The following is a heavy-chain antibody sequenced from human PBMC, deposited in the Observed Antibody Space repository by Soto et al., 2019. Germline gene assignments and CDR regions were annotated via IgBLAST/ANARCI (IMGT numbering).Heavy chain of an antibody. CDR2: IDPSDSYT. Sequence: LGESLKISCKGSGYSFTSYWISWVRQMPGKGLEWMGRIDPSDSYTNYSPSFQGHVTISADKSISTAYLQWSSLKASDTAMYYCARSRIGAARLYYWGQGTLVTVSS. CDR3: ARSRIGAARLYY. V-gene: IGHV5-10-1*01. CDR1: GYSFTSYW. J-gene: IGHJ4*02. D-gene: IGHD6-6*01.